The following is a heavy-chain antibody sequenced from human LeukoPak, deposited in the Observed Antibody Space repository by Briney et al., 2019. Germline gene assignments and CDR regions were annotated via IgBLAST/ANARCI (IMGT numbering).Heavy chain of an antibody. D-gene: IGHD3-22*01. CDR2: ISGSGGST. CDR1: GFTFSSYA. Sequence: GSLKLSYAASGFTFSSYAMSWVRQAPGKGPEWGSGISGSGGSTYYADSVKGRFTISRDNSKNTLYLQMNSLRAEDTAVYYCAKDPTTYYDSSGYGRYNWFDPWGQGTLVTVSS. J-gene: IGHJ5*02. V-gene: IGHV3-23*01. CDR3: AKDPTTYYDSSGYGRYNWFDP.